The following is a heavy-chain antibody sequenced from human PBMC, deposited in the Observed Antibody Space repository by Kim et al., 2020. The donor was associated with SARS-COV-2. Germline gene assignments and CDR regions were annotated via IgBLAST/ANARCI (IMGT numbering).Heavy chain of an antibody. CDR3: ARDTSNLYTLNGMDV. Sequence: GGSLRLSCEASGFTFSDYNMHWVRQAPGKGLEWLTLIWYDGSKEYYADSVKGRFTISRDNSKNTLYLQMNGLRAEDTAIYFCARDTSNLYTLNGMDVWGQGTTVTVSS. V-gene: IGHV3-33*01. CDR2: IWYDGSKE. D-gene: IGHD6-13*01. CDR1: GFTFSDYN. J-gene: IGHJ6*02.